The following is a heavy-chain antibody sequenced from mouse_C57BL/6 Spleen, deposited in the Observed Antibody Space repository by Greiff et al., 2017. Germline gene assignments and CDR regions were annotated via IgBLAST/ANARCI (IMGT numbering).Heavy chain of an antibody. CDR3: ARSPETAQATSYAMDY. Sequence: VQLVESGAELVKPGASVKISCKASGYAFSSYWMNWVKQRPGKGLEWIGQIYPGDGDTNYNGKFKGKATLTADKSSSTAYMQLSSLTSEDSAVYFCARSPETAQATSYAMDYWGQGTSVTVSS. CDR1: GYAFSSYW. CDR2: IYPGDGDT. V-gene: IGHV1-80*01. J-gene: IGHJ4*01. D-gene: IGHD3-2*02.